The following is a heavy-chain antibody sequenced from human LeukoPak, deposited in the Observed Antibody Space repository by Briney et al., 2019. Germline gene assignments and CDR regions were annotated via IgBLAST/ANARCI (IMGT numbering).Heavy chain of an antibody. CDR1: GFTFSDYY. CDR2: ISSSGSTK. D-gene: IGHD6-13*01. CDR3: ARLSGTASDY. Sequence: MAGGSLRLSCAASGFTFSDYYMSWIRQAPGKGLEWVSYISSSGSTKYYANSVQGRFTISRDNAKNSLYLQMNSLRAEDTAVYYCARLSGTASDYWGPGTLVTVSS. J-gene: IGHJ4*02. V-gene: IGHV3-11*01.